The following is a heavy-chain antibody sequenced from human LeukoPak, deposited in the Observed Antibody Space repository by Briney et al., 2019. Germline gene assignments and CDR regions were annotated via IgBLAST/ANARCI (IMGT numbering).Heavy chain of an antibody. CDR3: ARDSPNWGPTEYWYFDL. V-gene: IGHV4-31*03. J-gene: IGHJ2*01. CDR1: GGSISSGGYY. CDR2: IYYSGST. Sequence: SETLSLTCTVSGGSISSGGYYWSWIRQHPGKGLDWIGYIYYSGSTYYNPSLKSRVTISVDTSKNQFSLKLSSVTAADTAVYYCARDSPNWGPTEYWYFDLWGRGTLVTVSS. D-gene: IGHD7-27*01.